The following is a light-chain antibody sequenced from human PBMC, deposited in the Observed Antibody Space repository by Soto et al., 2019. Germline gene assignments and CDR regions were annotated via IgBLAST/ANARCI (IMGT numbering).Light chain of an antibody. CDR2: GAS. CDR3: QQYNNWPRT. J-gene: IGKJ1*01. CDR1: QSVNNN. Sequence: IVLTQSPSTLSLSPGERATLPCRASQSVNNNYLAWYQQKPGQAPRLLIYGASTRATGIPARFSGSGSGTEFTLTISSLQSEDFAVYYCQQYNNWPRTFGQGTKVDIK. V-gene: IGKV3-15*01.